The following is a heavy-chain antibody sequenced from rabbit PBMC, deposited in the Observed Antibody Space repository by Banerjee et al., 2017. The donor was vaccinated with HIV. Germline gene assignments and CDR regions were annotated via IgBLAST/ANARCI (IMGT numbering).Heavy chain of an antibody. D-gene: IGHD4-1*01. V-gene: IGHV1S45*01. Sequence: QEQLVESGGGLVTLGGSLKLSCKASGFDFSTYYMSWVRQAPGKGLEWIACIFTSSAGTSYASWAKGRFTISKTSSTTVTLQMTSLTAADTATYFCARDDSSDWGWEFNLWGQGTLVTVS. CDR1: GFDFSTYYM. CDR2: IFTSSAGT. CDR3: ARDDSSDWGWEFNL. J-gene: IGHJ4*01.